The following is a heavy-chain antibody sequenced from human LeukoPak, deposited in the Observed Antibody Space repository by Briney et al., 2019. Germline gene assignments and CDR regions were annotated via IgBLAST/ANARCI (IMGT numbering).Heavy chain of an antibody. Sequence: PGGSLRLSCAASGFTFPRHGINWVRQAPGKGLEWVAFIRYDGSNKYYADSVKGRFTISRDNSKNTLYLQMNSLRAEDTAVYYCAKEGEDTMVRGVTFFDYWGQGTLVTVSS. D-gene: IGHD3-10*01. J-gene: IGHJ4*02. V-gene: IGHV3-30*02. CDR1: GFTFPRHG. CDR3: AKEGEDTMVRGVTFFDY. CDR2: IRYDGSNK.